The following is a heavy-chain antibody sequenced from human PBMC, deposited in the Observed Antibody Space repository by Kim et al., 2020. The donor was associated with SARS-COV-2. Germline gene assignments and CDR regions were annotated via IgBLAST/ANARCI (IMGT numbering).Heavy chain of an antibody. D-gene: IGHD3-22*01. J-gene: IGHJ4*02. Sequence: NPSLQGRVTISADSSIDTTYLRWSSLKASDTAMYYCASVHYYDSSGYFDYWGQGTLVTVSS. V-gene: IGHV5-51*01. CDR3: ASVHYYDSSGYFDY.